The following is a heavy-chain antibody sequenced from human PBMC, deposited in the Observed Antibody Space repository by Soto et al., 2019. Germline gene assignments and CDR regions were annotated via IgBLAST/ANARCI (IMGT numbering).Heavy chain of an antibody. V-gene: IGHV4-59*01. Sequence: QVQLQESGPGLVKPSETLSLTCTVSGDSISSYYWTWIRQPPGRGLEWIGYVYYSGSTNYNPSLKSRVPISIDTSKNQFSLRLSSVTAADTAVYYCAREAAVSGAFDYWGQGTLVTVSS. CDR1: GDSISSYY. D-gene: IGHD6-13*01. CDR2: VYYSGST. J-gene: IGHJ4*02. CDR3: AREAAVSGAFDY.